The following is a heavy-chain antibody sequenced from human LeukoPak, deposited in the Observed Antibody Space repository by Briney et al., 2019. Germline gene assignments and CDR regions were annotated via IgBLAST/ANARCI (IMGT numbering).Heavy chain of an antibody. D-gene: IGHD3-22*01. CDR3: ATSGITMIVVDDAFDI. Sequence: PGGPLRLSCAASGFTFSSYNINWVRQAPGKGLEWVSYISSSRRTISYADSVKGRFTISRDNAKNSLYLQMNSLRAEDTAVYYCATSGITMIVVDDAFDIWGQGTMVTVSS. J-gene: IGHJ3*02. CDR1: GFTFSSYN. V-gene: IGHV3-48*01. CDR2: ISSSRRTI.